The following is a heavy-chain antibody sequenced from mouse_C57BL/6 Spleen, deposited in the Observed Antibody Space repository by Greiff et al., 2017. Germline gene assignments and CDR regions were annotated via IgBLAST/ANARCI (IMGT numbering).Heavy chain of an antibody. D-gene: IGHD3-2*02. CDR1: GFTFSSYA. J-gene: IGHJ3*01. V-gene: IGHV5-4*03. CDR2: ISDGGSYT. Sequence: EVKLVESGGGLVKPGGSLKLSCAASGFTFSSYAMSWVRQTPEKRLEWVATISDGGSYTYYPDNVKGRFTISRDNAKNNLYLQMSHLKSEDTAMYYCARADSSGFAYWGQGTLVTVSA. CDR3: ARADSSGFAY.